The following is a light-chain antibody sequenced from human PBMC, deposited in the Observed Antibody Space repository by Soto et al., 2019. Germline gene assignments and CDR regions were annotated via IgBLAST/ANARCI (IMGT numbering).Light chain of an antibody. CDR1: SSNIGSNT. CDR3: AAWDESLNGWV. V-gene: IGLV1-44*01. CDR2: TNN. Sequence: QSVLTQPPSASGTPGQRVTISCSGSSSNIGSNTVYWYQQLPGTAPKLLIYTNNQRPSGVPDRFSGSKSGTSASLAISGLQSEDESDYYCAAWDESLNGWVFGGGTKVTVL. J-gene: IGLJ3*02.